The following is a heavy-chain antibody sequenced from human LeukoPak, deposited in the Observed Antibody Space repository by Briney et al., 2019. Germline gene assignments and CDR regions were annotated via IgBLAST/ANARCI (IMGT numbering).Heavy chain of an antibody. CDR2: IYSGGST. D-gene: IGHD3-10*01. J-gene: IGHJ6*02. CDR1: GFTVSSNY. V-gene: IGHV3-53*01. Sequence: PGGSLRLSCAASGFTVSSNYMSWVRQAPGKGLEWVSVIYSGGSTYYADSVKGRFTISRDNSKNTLYLQMNSLRAEDTAVYYCARDLGITMVRGVAYYYGMDVWGQGTTVTVSS. CDR3: ARDLGITMVRGVAYYYGMDV.